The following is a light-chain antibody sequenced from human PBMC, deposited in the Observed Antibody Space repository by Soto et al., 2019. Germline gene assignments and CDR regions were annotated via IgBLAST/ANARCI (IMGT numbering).Light chain of an antibody. J-gene: IGKJ1*01. CDR3: QQYNNWPPWT. Sequence: EIVMTQSPATLSVSPGESATISCRASQSVNSNLAWYQQKPGQAPRLLIYGAYIRATGISARFSGSGSGTEFTLTISSLQSEDFAIYYCQQYNNWPPWTFGQGTKVDIK. CDR1: QSVNSN. V-gene: IGKV3-15*01. CDR2: GAY.